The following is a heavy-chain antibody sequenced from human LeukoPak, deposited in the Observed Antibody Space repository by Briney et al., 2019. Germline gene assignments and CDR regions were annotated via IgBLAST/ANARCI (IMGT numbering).Heavy chain of an antibody. Sequence: EASQTLSLTCTVSGGSISSGGYYWSWIRQHPGKGLEWIGYIYYSGSTYYNPSLKSRVTISVGTSKNQFSLKLSSVTAADTAVYYCARHPPVAGTGGHWGQGTLVTVSS. J-gene: IGHJ4*02. CDR2: IYYSGST. CDR3: ARHPPVAGTGGH. D-gene: IGHD6-19*01. V-gene: IGHV4-31*03. CDR1: GGSISSGGYY.